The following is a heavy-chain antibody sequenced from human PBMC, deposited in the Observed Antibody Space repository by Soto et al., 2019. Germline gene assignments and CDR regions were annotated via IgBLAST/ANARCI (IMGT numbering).Heavy chain of an antibody. CDR3: AKAQPCSGGSCYPRIDFSNPLQPLP. J-gene: IGHJ5*02. D-gene: IGHD2-15*01. CDR1: GFTFSSYA. Sequence: GGSLRLSCAASGFTFSSYAMSWVRQAPGKGLEWVSAISGSGGSTYYADSVKGRFTISRDNSKNTLYLQMNSLRAEDTAVYYCAKAQPCSGGSCYPRIDFSNPLQPLPWG. CDR2: ISGSGGST. V-gene: IGHV3-23*01.